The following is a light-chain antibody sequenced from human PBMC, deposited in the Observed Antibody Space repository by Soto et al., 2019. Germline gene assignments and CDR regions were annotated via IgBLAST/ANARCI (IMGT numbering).Light chain of an antibody. Sequence: EIVLTQSPGTLSLSPGGRATLSCRASQSVSNSYLAWYQQKPGQAPRLLIYGASGSATGIPDRFSGSGSGTDFTLTISRLEPEDFAVYYCQQYGSSPLYTFGQGTKLEIK. CDR2: GAS. V-gene: IGKV3-20*01. CDR1: QSVSNSY. J-gene: IGKJ2*01. CDR3: QQYGSSPLYT.